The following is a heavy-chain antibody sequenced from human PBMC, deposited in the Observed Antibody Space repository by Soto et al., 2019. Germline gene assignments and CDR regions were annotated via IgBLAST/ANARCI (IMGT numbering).Heavy chain of an antibody. Sequence: SETLSLTCTVSGDSITNYFWSWIRQPAGKGLEWIGHLFPGGTTSLNTSLESRVSMSIDTSKNQFSLTLTSVTAADTAVYYCARDFCLVPTCYDLWGQGVLVTVSS. CDR2: LFPGGTT. CDR1: GDSITNYF. D-gene: IGHD2-2*01. J-gene: IGHJ4*02. V-gene: IGHV4-4*07. CDR3: ARDFCLVPTCYDL.